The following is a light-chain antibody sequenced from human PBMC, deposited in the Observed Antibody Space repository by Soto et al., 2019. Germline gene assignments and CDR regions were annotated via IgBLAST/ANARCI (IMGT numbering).Light chain of an antibody. CDR3: LQHDISPYT. J-gene: IGKJ2*01. CDR2: GAS. V-gene: IGKV3-20*01. CDR1: QSVSSSY. Sequence: EIVLTQSPGTLSLSPGEKATLSCRASQSVSSSYLAWYQQKPGQSPRLLIYGASNRATGVPDRFSGSGSGTDFNLTINRLGPEDFAVYYCLQHDISPYTFGQGTKLEI.